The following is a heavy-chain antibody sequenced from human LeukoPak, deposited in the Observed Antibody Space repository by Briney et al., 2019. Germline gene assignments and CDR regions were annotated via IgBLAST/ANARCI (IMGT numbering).Heavy chain of an antibody. J-gene: IGHJ4*02. V-gene: IGHV4-34*01. CDR2: INHSGST. CDR1: GFTFSDYY. Sequence: LRLSCAASGFTFSDYYMSWIRQPPGKGLEWIGEINHSGSTNYNPSLKSRVTISVDTSKNQFSLKLSSVTAADTAVYYCARGRGYDYVWGSYFPTYFDYWGQGTLVTVSS. D-gene: IGHD3-16*01. CDR3: ARGRGYDYVWGSYFPTYFDY.